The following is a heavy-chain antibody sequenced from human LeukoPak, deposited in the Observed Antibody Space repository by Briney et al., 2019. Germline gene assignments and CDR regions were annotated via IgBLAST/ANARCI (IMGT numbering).Heavy chain of an antibody. V-gene: IGHV4-39*07. CDR1: GGSISSSSYY. CDR2: IYYSGST. J-gene: IGHJ4*02. CDR3: ASLGRGSGSYYNVGFGY. D-gene: IGHD3-10*01. Sequence: SETLSLTCTVSGGSISSSSYYWGWIRQPPGKGLEWIGSIYYSGSTYYNPSLKSRVTISVDTSKNQFSLKLSSVPAADTAVYYCASLGRGSGSYYNVGFGYWGQGTLVTVSS.